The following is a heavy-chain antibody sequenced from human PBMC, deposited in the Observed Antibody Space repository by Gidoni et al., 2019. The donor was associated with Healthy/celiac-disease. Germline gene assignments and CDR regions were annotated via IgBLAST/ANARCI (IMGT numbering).Heavy chain of an antibody. CDR3: ARWGFPRSVAAPFDY. Sequence: EVQLVESGGGLVQPGGSLRLSCAASGFSFSSYSMNWVRQAPGKGLEWVSYISSSSSTIYYADSVKGRFTISRDNAKNSLYLQMNSLRDEDTAVYYCARWGFPRSVAAPFDYWGQGTLVTVSS. J-gene: IGHJ4*02. CDR1: GFSFSSYS. CDR2: ISSSSSTI. D-gene: IGHD6-19*01. V-gene: IGHV3-48*02.